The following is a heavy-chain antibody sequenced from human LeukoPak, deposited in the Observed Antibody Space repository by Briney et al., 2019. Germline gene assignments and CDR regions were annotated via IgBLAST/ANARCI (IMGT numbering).Heavy chain of an antibody. V-gene: IGHV1-46*01. D-gene: IGHD3-16*02. CDR3: ARDSALKYYDYVWGSYRYPGYYFDY. CDR2: INPSGGST. J-gene: IGHJ4*02. Sequence: ASVKVSCKASGYTFTSYYMHWVRQAPGQGLEWMGIINPSGGSTSYAQKFQGRVTMTTDTSTSTAYMELRSLRSDDTAVYYCARDSALKYYDYVWGSYRYPGYYFDYWGQGTLVTVSS. CDR1: GYTFTSYY.